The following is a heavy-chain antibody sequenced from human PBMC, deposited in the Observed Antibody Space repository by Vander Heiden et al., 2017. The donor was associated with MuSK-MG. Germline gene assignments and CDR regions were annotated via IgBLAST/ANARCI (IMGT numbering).Heavy chain of an antibody. Sequence: EVQLLASGGGLVQPGGSLRLSCAASGFIFSSYAMSWVRQAPGKGLEWVSVISGSGGSTYYADSVKGRFTISRDNSKNTLYLQMNSLRAEDTAVYYCAEGRKSVGSSALDYWGQGTLVTVSS. V-gene: IGHV3-23*01. CDR1: GFIFSSYA. D-gene: IGHD3-22*01. CDR3: AEGRKSVGSSALDY. J-gene: IGHJ4*02. CDR2: ISGSGGST.